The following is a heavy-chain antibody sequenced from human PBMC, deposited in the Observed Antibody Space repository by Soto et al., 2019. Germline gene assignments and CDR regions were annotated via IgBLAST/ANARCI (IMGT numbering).Heavy chain of an antibody. CDR1: GYSFTNYW. CDR2: IDPTDSYT. V-gene: IGHV5-10-1*01. CDR3: ARLYYDVFPRMDV. D-gene: IGHD3-9*01. Sequence: PGESLKISCKGSGYSFTNYWITWVRQMPGKGLEWMGWIDPTDSYTNYNPSFQGHVTISADKSINTAFLRWSSLKASDTAIFYCARLYYDVFPRMDVWGQGTTVTVSS. J-gene: IGHJ6*02.